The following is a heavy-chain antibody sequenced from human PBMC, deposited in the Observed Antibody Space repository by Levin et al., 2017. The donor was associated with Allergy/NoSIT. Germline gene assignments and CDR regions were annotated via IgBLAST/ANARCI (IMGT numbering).Heavy chain of an antibody. D-gene: IGHD4/OR15-4a*01. CDR1: GGSISTANW. V-gene: IGHV4-4*02. CDR3: ATVEGLCCSGVSSSYTFHY. J-gene: IGHJ4*02. CDR2: IYRSGDT. Sequence: SQTLSLPCAVSGGSISTANWWSWIRQPPGKGLEWIGEIYRSGDTNHNPSLRIRVTMPVAKPKNHSPLKLTSVPAAATAVYYCATVEGLCCSGVSSSYTFHYWGQGALVTVSS.